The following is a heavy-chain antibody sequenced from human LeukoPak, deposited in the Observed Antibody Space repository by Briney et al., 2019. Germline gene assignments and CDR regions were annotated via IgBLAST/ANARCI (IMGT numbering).Heavy chain of an antibody. CDR2: ISAYNGNT. CDR1: GYTFTSYG. CDR3: ARVSRYSYGFGYAFDI. D-gene: IGHD5-18*01. V-gene: IGHV1-18*01. J-gene: IGHJ3*02. Sequence: ASVKVSCKASGYTFTSYGISWVRQAPGQGLEWMGWISAYNGNTNYAQKLQGRVTMTTDTSTSTAYVELRSLRSDDTAVYYCARVSRYSYGFGYAFDIWGQGTMVTVSS.